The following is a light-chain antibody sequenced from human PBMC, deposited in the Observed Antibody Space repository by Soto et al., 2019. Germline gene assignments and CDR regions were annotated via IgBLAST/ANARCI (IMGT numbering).Light chain of an antibody. CDR1: QSVGSTF. CDR2: GAS. J-gene: IGKJ1*01. CDR3: QQSGTSPWT. Sequence: ENVLTQSPGTLSLSPGERATLSCRASQSVGSTFLAWYQQTPGQPPRLLIYGASSRATGIPDRFSGSGSGTDFTLTISRLEPEDFAVYYCQQSGTSPWTFGQGTKVEIK. V-gene: IGKV3-20*01.